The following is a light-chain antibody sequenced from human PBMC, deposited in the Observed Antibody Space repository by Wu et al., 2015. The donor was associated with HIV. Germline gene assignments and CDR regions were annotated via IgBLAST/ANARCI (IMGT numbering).Light chain of an antibody. Sequence: EIVMTQSPATLSVSPGERATFSCRASQSVSSDLAWYQQKFGQAPRLLIYGASTRATGIPARFSGSGSGTEFTLTISSMQSVDFAVYYCQQYNNWLTFGGGTKVEIK. J-gene: IGKJ4*01. CDR2: GAS. CDR1: QSVSSD. CDR3: QQYNNWLT. V-gene: IGKV3-15*01.